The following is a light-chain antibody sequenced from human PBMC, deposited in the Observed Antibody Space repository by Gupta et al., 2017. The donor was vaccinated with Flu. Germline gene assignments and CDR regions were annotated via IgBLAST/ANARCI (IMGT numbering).Light chain of an antibody. Sequence: EIVLTPSPGTLSLSPGERATLSCRASQSVSSSYLAWYQQKPGQAPRLLIYGASSRATSIPDRFSGSGSGTDFTLTISRLEPEDFAVYYCQQYGSSPSTFGGGTKVEIK. CDR3: QQYGSSPST. CDR1: QSVSSSY. CDR2: GAS. J-gene: IGKJ4*01. V-gene: IGKV3-20*01.